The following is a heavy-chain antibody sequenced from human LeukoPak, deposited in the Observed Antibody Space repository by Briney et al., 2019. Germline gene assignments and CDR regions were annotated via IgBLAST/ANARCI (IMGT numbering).Heavy chain of an antibody. CDR2: ISYDGSNK. Sequence: GGSLRLSCAASGFTFSSYGMHWVRQAPGEGLEWVAVISYDGSNKYYADSVKGRFTISRDNSKNTLYLQMNSLRAEDTAVYYCAKAESRGGFDYWGQGTLVTVSS. D-gene: IGHD1-14*01. CDR1: GFTFSSYG. J-gene: IGHJ4*02. CDR3: AKAESRGGFDY. V-gene: IGHV3-30*18.